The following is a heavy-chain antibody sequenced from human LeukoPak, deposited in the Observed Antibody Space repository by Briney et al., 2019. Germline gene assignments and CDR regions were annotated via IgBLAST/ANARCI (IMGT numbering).Heavy chain of an antibody. CDR2: IYYSGST. V-gene: IGHV4-59*01. J-gene: IGHJ4*02. Sequence: PSETLSLTCTVSGGSISSYYWSWIRQPPGKGLEWIGYIYYSGSTNYNPSLKSRVTISVDTSKNQFSLKLSSVTAADTAVYYCARGRYSCGWEGDDYFDYWGQGTLVTVSS. D-gene: IGHD6-19*01. CDR3: ARGRYSCGWEGDDYFDY. CDR1: GGSISSYY.